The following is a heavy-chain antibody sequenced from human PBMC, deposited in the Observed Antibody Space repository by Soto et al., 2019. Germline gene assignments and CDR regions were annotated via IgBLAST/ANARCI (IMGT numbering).Heavy chain of an antibody. CDR1: GFTFSSYW. V-gene: IGHV3-7*01. Sequence: EVQLVESGGGLVQPGGSLRLACAASGFTFSSYWMSWVRQAPGKGLEWVANIKQDGSEKYYVDSVKGRFTISRDNAKNSLYLQMNSLRAEDTAVYYCARTDYSNYFGSYYYYMDVWGKGTTVTVSS. D-gene: IGHD4-4*01. J-gene: IGHJ6*03. CDR2: IKQDGSEK. CDR3: ARTDYSNYFGSYYYYMDV.